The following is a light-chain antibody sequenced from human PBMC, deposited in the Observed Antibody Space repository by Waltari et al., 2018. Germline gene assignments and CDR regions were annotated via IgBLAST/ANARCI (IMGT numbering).Light chain of an antibody. CDR1: TSNIVSNY. CDR2: KND. V-gene: IGLV1-47*01. CDR3: AAWDESLSGVI. J-gene: IGLJ2*01. Sequence: QSMLTQPPSVSGTPGQRVPISCSGSTSNIVSNYVYWYQQFPGMAPKLLIYKNDQRPSGFPDRFSGSKSGTSASLAISGLRSDDEAEYFCAAWDESLSGVIFGGGTKLTVL.